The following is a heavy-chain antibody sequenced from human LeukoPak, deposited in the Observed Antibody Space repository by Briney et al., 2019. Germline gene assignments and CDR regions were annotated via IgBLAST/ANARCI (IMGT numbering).Heavy chain of an antibody. CDR3: ARKLYGDYRFDY. CDR1: GYSISSGYY. Sequence: PSETLSLTCAVSGYSISSGYYWGGIRQPPGKGREWIGSIYHSGSTYYNPSLKSRVTISVDTSKNQFSLKLSSVTAADTAVYYCARKLYGDYRFDYWGQGTLVTVSS. J-gene: IGHJ4*02. V-gene: IGHV4-38-2*01. D-gene: IGHD4-17*01. CDR2: IYHSGST.